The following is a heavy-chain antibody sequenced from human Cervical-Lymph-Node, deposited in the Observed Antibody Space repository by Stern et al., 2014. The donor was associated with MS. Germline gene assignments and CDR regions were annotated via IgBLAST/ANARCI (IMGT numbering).Heavy chain of an antibody. CDR2: IYYSGST. CDR3: ARVLGGYEPYFDY. D-gene: IGHD5-12*01. CDR1: GGSISSGGYY. Sequence: QVQLQESGPGLVKPSQTLSLTCTVSGGSISSGGYYWRWICQDPGKGLVWVGDIYYSGSTYYNPSLKSRVTISGDASKKQFSLKLSSVTAADTAVYYCARVLGGYEPYFDYWGQGTLVTVSS. J-gene: IGHJ4*02. V-gene: IGHV4-31*03.